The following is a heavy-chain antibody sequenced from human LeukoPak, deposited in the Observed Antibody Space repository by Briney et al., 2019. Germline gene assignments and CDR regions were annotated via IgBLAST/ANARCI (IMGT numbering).Heavy chain of an antibody. CDR3: ARGDCSGGSCYYFDY. Sequence: GGSLRFSCAASGFTFSSYAMHWVRQAPGKGLEYVSAISSNGGSTYYANSVKGRFTISRDNSKNTLYLQMGSLRAEDMAVYYCARGDCSGGSCYYFDYWGQGTLVTVSS. CDR1: GFTFSSYA. CDR2: ISSNGGST. D-gene: IGHD2-15*01. J-gene: IGHJ4*02. V-gene: IGHV3-64*01.